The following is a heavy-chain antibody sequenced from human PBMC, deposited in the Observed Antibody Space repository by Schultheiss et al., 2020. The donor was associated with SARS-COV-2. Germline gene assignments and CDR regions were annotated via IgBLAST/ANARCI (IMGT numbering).Heavy chain of an antibody. CDR2: ISGSGGST. V-gene: IGHV3-23*01. Sequence: GESLKISCAASGFTFSSYAMSWVRQAPGKGLEWVSAISGSGGSTYYADSVKGRFTISRHNSKNTLYLQMNSLRAEDTAVYYCARGQYWYFDLWGRGTLVTVSS. CDR1: GFTFSSYA. J-gene: IGHJ2*01. CDR3: ARGQYWYFDL.